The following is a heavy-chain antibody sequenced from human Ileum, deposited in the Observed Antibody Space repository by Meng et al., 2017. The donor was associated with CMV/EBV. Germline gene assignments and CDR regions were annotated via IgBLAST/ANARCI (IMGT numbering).Heavy chain of an antibody. D-gene: IGHD6-13*01. J-gene: IGHJ5*02. CDR1: GASISSGDYY. CDR2: IFFSGNT. Sequence: QVQLQESGPGLVKAPHTLSLRCTVSGASISSGDYYWSWIRQPPGKGLEWIGYIFFSGNTYYNPSLNKRVIISIDTPRNQFSLKVDSVTAADTAVYYCARFRIAALGNLFDPWGHGTLVTVSS. V-gene: IGHV4-30-4*08. CDR3: ARFRIAALGNLFDP.